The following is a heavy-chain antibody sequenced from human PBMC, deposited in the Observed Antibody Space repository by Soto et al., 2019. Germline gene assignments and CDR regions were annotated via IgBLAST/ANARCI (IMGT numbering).Heavy chain of an antibody. D-gene: IGHD2-8*02. CDR1: GASNSSYY. J-gene: IGHJ4*02. CDR2: IYYSGST. V-gene: IGHV4-59*12. CDR3: ARDKITGLFDY. Sequence: SETLSLTCTVSGASNSSYYWSWIRQPPGKGLEWIGYIYYSGSTNYNPSLKSRVTISVDTSKNQFSLKLTSVTAADTAVYYCARDKITGLFDYWGQGTLVTVSS.